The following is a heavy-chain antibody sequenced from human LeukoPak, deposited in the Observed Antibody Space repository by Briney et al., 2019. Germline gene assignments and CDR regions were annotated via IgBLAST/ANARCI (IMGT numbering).Heavy chain of an antibody. CDR3: ARIVYARGGMDV. D-gene: IGHD2-2*01. V-gene: IGHV1-3*01. CDR2: INAGNGNT. J-gene: IGHJ6*02. Sequence: GASVKVSCKASGYTFTSYALHWVRQAPGQRREWMGWINAGNGNTKYSQKFQGRVTITRETSASTAYMELSSLRSEDTAVYYCARIVYARGGMDVWGQGTTVTVSS. CDR1: GYTFTSYA.